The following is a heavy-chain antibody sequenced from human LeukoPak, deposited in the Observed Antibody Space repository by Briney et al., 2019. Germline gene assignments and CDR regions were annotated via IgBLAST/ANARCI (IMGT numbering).Heavy chain of an antibody. CDR1: GGSISSSSYY. CDR2: IYYSGNT. J-gene: IGHJ4*02. V-gene: IGHV4-39*07. D-gene: IGHD5-24*01. CDR3: ARGVSVVTGWLHKNPPLDY. Sequence: TSETLSLTCTVSGGSISSSSYYWGWIRQPPGKGLEWIGTIYYSGNTNYNPSLKSRVTISVDTSKNQFSLKLSSVTAADTAVYYCARGVSVVTGWLHKNPPLDYWGQGTLVTVSS.